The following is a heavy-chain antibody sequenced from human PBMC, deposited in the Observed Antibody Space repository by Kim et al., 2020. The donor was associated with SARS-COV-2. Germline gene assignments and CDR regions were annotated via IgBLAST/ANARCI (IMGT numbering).Heavy chain of an antibody. J-gene: IGHJ6*02. CDR3: ARVPTIFGVVIIPYGMDV. CDR1: GFTFSSYE. Sequence: GGSLRLSCAASGFTFSSYEMNWVRQAPGKGLEWVSYISSSGSTIYYADSVKGRFTISRDNAKNSLYLQMNSLRAEDTAVYYCARVPTIFGVVIIPYGMDVWGQGTRVTVS. D-gene: IGHD3-3*01. CDR2: ISSSGSTI. V-gene: IGHV3-48*03.